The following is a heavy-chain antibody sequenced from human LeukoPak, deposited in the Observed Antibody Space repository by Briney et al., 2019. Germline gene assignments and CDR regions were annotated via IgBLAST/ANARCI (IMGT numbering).Heavy chain of an antibody. CDR2: INHSGST. CDR1: GGSFSGYY. D-gene: IGHD6-13*01. CDR3: ARGIAAAGRRVDY. J-gene: IGHJ4*02. V-gene: IGHV4-34*01. Sequence: SETLSLTCAVYGGSFSGYYWSWIRQPPGKGLEWIGEINHSGSTNYNPSLKSRVTISVDTSKNQFSLKLSSVTAADTAVYYCARGIAAAGRRVDYWGQGTLVTVSS.